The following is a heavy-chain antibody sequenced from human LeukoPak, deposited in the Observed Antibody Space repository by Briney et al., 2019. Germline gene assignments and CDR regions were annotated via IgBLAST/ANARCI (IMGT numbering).Heavy chain of an antibody. V-gene: IGHV1-2*02. Sequence: GASVKVSCKASGYTFTGYYMHWVRQAPGQGLEWMGWINPNSGGTNYAQKFQGRVTMTRDTSISTAYMELSRLRSDDTAVYYCARSTTLQRIAAAGYWGQGTLVTVSS. CDR3: ARSTTLQRIAAAGY. D-gene: IGHD6-13*01. J-gene: IGHJ4*02. CDR1: GYTFTGYY. CDR2: INPNSGGT.